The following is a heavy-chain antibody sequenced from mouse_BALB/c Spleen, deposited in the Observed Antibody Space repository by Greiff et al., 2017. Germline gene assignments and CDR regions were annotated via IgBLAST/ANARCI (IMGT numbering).Heavy chain of an antibody. J-gene: IGHJ4*01. CDR1: GFTFSSYT. CDR2: ISNGGGST. D-gene: IGHD2-4*01. Sequence: EVQVVESGGGLVQPGGSLKLSCAASGFTFSSYTMSWVRQTPEKRLEWVAYISNGGGSTYYPDTVKGRFTISRDNAKNTLYLQMSSLKSEDTAMYYCARQGLRRNAMDYWGQGTSVTVSS. V-gene: IGHV5-12-2*01. CDR3: ARQGLRRNAMDY.